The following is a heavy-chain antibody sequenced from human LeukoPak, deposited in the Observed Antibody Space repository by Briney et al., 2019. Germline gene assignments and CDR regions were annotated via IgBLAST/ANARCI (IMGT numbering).Heavy chain of an antibody. CDR3: ARVDSTYGYAGGNYFDS. V-gene: IGHV4-59*12. Sequence: SETLSLTRTVPGGSISPYYWSWIRQPPGKGLEWIGYIYYSGSTYYNPSLKSRVTISVDTSKNQFSLKLSSVTAADTAVYYCARVDSTYGYAGGNYFDSWGQGTLVTVSS. J-gene: IGHJ4*02. CDR1: GGSISPYY. D-gene: IGHD5-18*01. CDR2: IYYSGST.